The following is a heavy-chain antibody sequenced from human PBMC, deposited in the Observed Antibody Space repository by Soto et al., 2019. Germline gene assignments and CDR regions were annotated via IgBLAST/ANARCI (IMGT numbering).Heavy chain of an antibody. Sequence: PSETLPLTCTVSGGSVSSGSYYWSWIRQPPGKGLEWIGYIYYSGSTNYNPSLKSRVTISVDTSKNQFSLKLSSVTAADTAVYYCARGYCSSTSCYFFHWFDPWGQGTLVTAPQ. CDR3: ARGYCSSTSCYFFHWFDP. CDR1: GGSVSSGSYY. J-gene: IGHJ5*02. D-gene: IGHD2-2*01. V-gene: IGHV4-61*01. CDR2: IYYSGST.